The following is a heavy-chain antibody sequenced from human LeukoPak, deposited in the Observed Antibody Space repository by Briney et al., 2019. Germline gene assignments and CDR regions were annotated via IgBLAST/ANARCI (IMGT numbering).Heavy chain of an antibody. Sequence: SVKVSCKASGGTFSSYAISWVRQAPGQGLEWMGGIIPIFGTANYAQKFQGRVTITTDESTSTAYMELSSLRSEDTAVYYCARGCSSTSCYYGFDPWGQGTLVTVSS. J-gene: IGHJ5*02. CDR2: IIPIFGTA. D-gene: IGHD2-2*01. CDR3: ARGCSSTSCYYGFDP. V-gene: IGHV1-69*05. CDR1: GGTFSSYA.